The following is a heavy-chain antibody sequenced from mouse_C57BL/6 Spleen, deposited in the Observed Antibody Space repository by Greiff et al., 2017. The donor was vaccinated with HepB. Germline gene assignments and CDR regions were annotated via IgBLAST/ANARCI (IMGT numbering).Heavy chain of an antibody. CDR1: GFTFSSYA. V-gene: IGHV5-4*01. D-gene: IGHD2-4*01. Sequence: EVHLVESGGGLVKPGGSLKLSCAASGFTFSSYAMSWVRQTPEKRLEWVATISDGGSYTYYPDNVKGRFTISRDNAKNNLYLQMSHLKSEDTAMYYCARVDYDGGYYAMDYWGQGTSVTVSS. CDR3: ARVDYDGGYYAMDY. CDR2: ISDGGSYT. J-gene: IGHJ4*01.